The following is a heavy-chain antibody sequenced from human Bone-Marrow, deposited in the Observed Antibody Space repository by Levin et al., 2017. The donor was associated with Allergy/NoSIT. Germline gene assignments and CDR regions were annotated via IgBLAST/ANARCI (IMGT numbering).Heavy chain of an antibody. CDR2: TYVDGTT. J-gene: IGHJ4*02. CDR3: ARAWLRGVWYGHFDY. D-gene: IGHD6-19*01. CDR1: AFNVSRNY. V-gene: IGHV3-53*01. Sequence: GGSLRLSCAASAFNVSRNYMSWVRQAPGKGLEWVSVTYVDGTTYYADSVKGRFTISRDNSNNTLYLQMNSLRAEDTAVYYCARAWLRGVWYGHFDYWGQGTLVTVSP.